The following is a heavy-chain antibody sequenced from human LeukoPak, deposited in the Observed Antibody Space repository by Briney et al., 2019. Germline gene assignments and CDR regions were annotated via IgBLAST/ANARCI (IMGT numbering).Heavy chain of an antibody. CDR3: VTYQLLLSGFDY. CDR2: FYSGGST. J-gene: IGHJ4*02. V-gene: IGHV3-66*01. Sequence: GGSLRLSCVASGFTVSSNYMSWVRQAPGKGLEGVSMFYSGGSTFYADSVKGRFTIARDSSKNTLYLQMNTLRAEHTAVYYCVTYQLLLSGFDYWGQGTLVTVSS. CDR1: GFTVSSNY. D-gene: IGHD2-2*01.